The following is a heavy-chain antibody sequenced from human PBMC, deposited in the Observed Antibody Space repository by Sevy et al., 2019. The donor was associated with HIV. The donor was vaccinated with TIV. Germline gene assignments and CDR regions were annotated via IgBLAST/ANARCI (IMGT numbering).Heavy chain of an antibody. D-gene: IGHD2-15*01. CDR1: VYTFSSYR. Sequence: ASMKVSCKASVYTFSSYRITWVRQAPGQGPEWIGWISALNGDTNYAQKLQGRVTMTSDTSTSTVYMDLRSLRSDDTAVYYCARAYCSGGRCYSLAYWGQGTLVTVSS. CDR2: ISALNGDT. J-gene: IGHJ4*02. CDR3: ARAYCSGGRCYSLAY. V-gene: IGHV1-18*01.